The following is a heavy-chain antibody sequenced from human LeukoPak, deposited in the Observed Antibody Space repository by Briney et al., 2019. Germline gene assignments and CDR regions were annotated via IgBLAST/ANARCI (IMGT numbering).Heavy chain of an antibody. J-gene: IGHJ5*02. D-gene: IGHD6-6*01. V-gene: IGHV1-2*02. CDR3: ASEPYSSSSDWFDP. CDR1: GYTFTGYY. CDR2: INPNSGGT. Sequence: ASVKVSCKASGYTFTGYYMHWVRQAPGQGLEWMGWINPNSGGTNYAQKFQGRVTMTRDTSISTAYMELSRLRSDDTAVYYRASEPYSSSSDWFDPWGQGTLVTVSS.